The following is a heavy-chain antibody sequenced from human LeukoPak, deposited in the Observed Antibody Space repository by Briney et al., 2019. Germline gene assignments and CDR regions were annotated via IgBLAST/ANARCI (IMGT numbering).Heavy chain of an antibody. CDR2: ISGSGGST. J-gene: IGHJ6*03. D-gene: IGHD3-3*01. CDR1: GFTFSSYA. V-gene: IGHV3-23*01. CDR3: AKGNGVYDFLYYYYMDV. Sequence: GGTLRLSCAASGFTFSSYAMSWVRQAPGKGLEWVSGISGSGGSTYYADSVKGRFTISRDNSKNTLCLQMSSLRAEDTAVYYCAKGNGVYDFLYYYYMDVWGKGTTVTVSS.